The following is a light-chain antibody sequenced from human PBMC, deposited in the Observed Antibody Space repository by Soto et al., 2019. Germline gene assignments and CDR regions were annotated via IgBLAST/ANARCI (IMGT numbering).Light chain of an antibody. CDR3: LQDYRYPRT. V-gene: IGKV1-6*01. CDR2: GAS. J-gene: IGKJ1*01. Sequence: GDRFTITCRASQDIRNDLGWYQQKPGTAPKLLIYGASTLQSGVPSRCSGSGSGTDFTLTINSLQPGDVATYYCLQDYRYPRTFGQGTKVEVK. CDR1: QDIRND.